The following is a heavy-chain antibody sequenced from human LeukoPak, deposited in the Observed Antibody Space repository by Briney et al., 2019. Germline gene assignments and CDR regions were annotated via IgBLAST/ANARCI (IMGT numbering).Heavy chain of an antibody. V-gene: IGHV1-18*01. J-gene: IGHJ5*02. D-gene: IGHD2-15*01. CDR1: GYTFTSYG. CDR2: ISAYNGNT. CDR3: ARDLGGILTPNWFDP. Sequence: LEASVKVSCKASGYTFTSYGISWVRQAPGQGLEWMGWISAYNGNTNYAQKLQGRVTMTTDTSTSTAYMELRSLRSDDTAVYYCARDLGGILTPNWFDPWGQGTLVTVSS.